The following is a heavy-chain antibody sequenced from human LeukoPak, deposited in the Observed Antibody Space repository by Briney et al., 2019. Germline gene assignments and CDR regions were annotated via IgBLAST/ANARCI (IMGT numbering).Heavy chain of an antibody. Sequence: GGSLRLSCAASGFTFSSYSMNWVRQAPGKGLEWVSSISSGGSYIYYAATRKGRCAISTDNAKNPLYLQMNRLRAEDTTVYYCTRELVQLERHDAIDIWGQG. CDR2: ISSGGSYI. CDR1: GFTFSSYS. D-gene: IGHD1-1*01. CDR3: TRELVQLERHDAIDI. J-gene: IGHJ3*02. V-gene: IGHV3-21*01.